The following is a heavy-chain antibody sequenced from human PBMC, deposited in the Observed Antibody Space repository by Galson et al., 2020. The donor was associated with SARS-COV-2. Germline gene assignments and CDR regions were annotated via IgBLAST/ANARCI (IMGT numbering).Heavy chain of an antibody. CDR3: AKSYDMKPRIHDAFDV. V-gene: IGHV3-30*18. D-gene: IGHD3-9*01. J-gene: IGHJ3*01. CDR2: ISYDGSKK. CDR1: GFTFSSYG. Sequence: SCAASGFTFSSYGIHWVRQAPGKGLEWVAVISYDGSKKYYADSVRGRFTISRDNSKNTLFLQMNSLRTEDTALYYCAKSYDMKPRIHDAFDVWGQGTMVTVS.